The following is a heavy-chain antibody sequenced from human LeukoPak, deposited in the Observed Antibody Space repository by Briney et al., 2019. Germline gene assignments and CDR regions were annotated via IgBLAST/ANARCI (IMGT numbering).Heavy chain of an antibody. CDR1: GFTVSSNY. D-gene: IGHD2-2*01. V-gene: IGHV3-53*01. CDR3: ARGGYCSSTSCLTPIDY. J-gene: IGHJ4*02. Sequence: PGGSLRLSCAASGFTVSSNYMSWVRQAPGKGLEWVSVIYSGGSTYYADSVKGRFTISRDNSKNTLYLQMNSLRAEDTAVYYCARGGYCSSTSCLTPIDYWGQGTLVTVSS. CDR2: IYSGGST.